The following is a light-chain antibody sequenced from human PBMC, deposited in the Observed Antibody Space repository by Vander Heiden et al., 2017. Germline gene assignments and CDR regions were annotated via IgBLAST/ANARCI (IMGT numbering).Light chain of an antibody. CDR2: DAS. CDR3: QQRSNWPLT. CDR1: RSVSSY. Sequence: EIVLTPSPATLSLSPGERATLSCRASRSVSSYLAWYQQKPGQAPRLLIYDASNRATGIPARFSGSGSGTDFTLTISSLEPEDFAVYYCQQRSNWPLTFGGGTKVEIK. J-gene: IGKJ4*01. V-gene: IGKV3-11*01.